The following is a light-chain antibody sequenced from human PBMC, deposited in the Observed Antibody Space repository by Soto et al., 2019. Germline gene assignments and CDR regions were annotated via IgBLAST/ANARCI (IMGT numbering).Light chain of an antibody. CDR1: SSNIGSNT. V-gene: IGLV1-44*01. Sequence: QSVLTQPPSASGTPEQRVTISCSGGSSNIGSNTVNWYQQLPGTAPKLLIYSDNQRPSGVPDRFSGSKSGTSASLAISGLQSEDEADYYCAARDDSLNGWVFGGGTKVTVL. CDR2: SDN. J-gene: IGLJ3*02. CDR3: AARDDSLNGWV.